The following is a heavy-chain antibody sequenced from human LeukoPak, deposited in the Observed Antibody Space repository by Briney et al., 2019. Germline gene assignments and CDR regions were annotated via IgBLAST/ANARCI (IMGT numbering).Heavy chain of an antibody. CDR1: GYSFTGYW. CDR2: IYPGDSDT. D-gene: IGHD6-19*01. CDR3: ARGGSGWFHNYDY. J-gene: IGHJ4*02. V-gene: IGHV5-51*01. Sequence: GESLKISCKGSGYSFTGYWVGWVRQMPGKGLEWMGIIYPGDSDTRYSPSFQGQVTISVDKSISTAFLQWSSLKASDTAVYYCARGGSGWFHNYDYWGQGTLVTVSS.